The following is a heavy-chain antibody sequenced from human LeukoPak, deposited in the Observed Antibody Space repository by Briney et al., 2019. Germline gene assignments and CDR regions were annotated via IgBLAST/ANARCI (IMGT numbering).Heavy chain of an antibody. CDR3: VRVDNWNDNYYGMDV. Sequence: PGGSLRLSCAASGFTFSRYDMHWVRQTTGKGLEWVSAIGTAGDTYYPGSVKGRFTISRENAKNSLYLQMNSLRAGDTAVYYCVRVDNWNDNYYGMDVWGQGTTVTVSS. CDR1: GFTFSRYD. V-gene: IGHV3-13*01. CDR2: IGTAGDT. D-gene: IGHD1-1*01. J-gene: IGHJ6*02.